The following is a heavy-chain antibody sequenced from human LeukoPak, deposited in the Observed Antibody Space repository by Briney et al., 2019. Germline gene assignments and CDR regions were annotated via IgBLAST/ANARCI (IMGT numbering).Heavy chain of an antibody. J-gene: IGHJ6*04. D-gene: IGHD3-9*01. CDR2: ISSSGSTI. Sequence: PGGSLRLSCAASGFTFSSYEMNWVRQAPGKGLEWVSYISSSGSTIYYADSVKGRFTISRDNAKNSLYLQMNSLRAEDTAVYYCSSQLTYYDILAGLPDVWGKGTTVTMSS. CDR1: GFTFSSYE. CDR3: SSQLTYYDILAGLPDV. V-gene: IGHV3-48*03.